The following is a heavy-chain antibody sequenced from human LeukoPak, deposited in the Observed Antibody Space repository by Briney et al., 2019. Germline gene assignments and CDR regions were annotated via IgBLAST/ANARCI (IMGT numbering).Heavy chain of an antibody. Sequence: SETLSLTRAVYGGSFSGYYWSWIRQPPGKGPEWIGEINHSGSTYHNPSLKSRVTISVDTSKNQFSLKLRSVTAADTAVYYCARGYEWELCPFDPWGQGTLVTVSS. D-gene: IGHD1-26*01. CDR3: ARGYEWELCPFDP. V-gene: IGHV4-34*01. CDR1: GGSFSGYY. CDR2: INHSGST. J-gene: IGHJ5*02.